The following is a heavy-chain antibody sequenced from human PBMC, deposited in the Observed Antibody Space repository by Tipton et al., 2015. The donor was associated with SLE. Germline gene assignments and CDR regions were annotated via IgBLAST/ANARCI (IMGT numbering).Heavy chain of an antibody. D-gene: IGHD1-26*01. Sequence: TLSLTCTVSGASISSYYWSWVRQPPGKGLEWIGYVYDSGSTNYNPSLKSRVTISLDTSNNQFSLKVTSVTAADTAVYYCARDSVGGAFDFWGQGTLVTVSS. CDR3: ARDSVGGAFDF. CDR2: VYDSGST. CDR1: GASISSYY. J-gene: IGHJ4*02. V-gene: IGHV4-59*01.